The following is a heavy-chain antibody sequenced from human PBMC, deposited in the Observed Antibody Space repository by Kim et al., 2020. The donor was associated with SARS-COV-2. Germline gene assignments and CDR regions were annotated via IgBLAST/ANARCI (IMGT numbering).Heavy chain of an antibody. Sequence: SVKVSCKASGGSFNYYSFSWVRQAPGQGLEWMGRVIPMVDIANSAQNFQGRVTITADTSTTTTYMELNRLTSDDTAIYYCARGGGAVSDPYNWFDSWGQGTLVIVSS. CDR3: ARGGGAVSDPYNWFDS. V-gene: IGHV1-69*04. D-gene: IGHD6-19*01. CDR2: VIPMVDIA. J-gene: IGHJ5*01. CDR1: GGSFNYYS.